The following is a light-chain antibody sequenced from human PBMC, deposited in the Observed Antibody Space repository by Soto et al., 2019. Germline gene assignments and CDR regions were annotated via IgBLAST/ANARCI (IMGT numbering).Light chain of an antibody. CDR2: GAS. Sequence: EIVLTQSPGTLSLSPGERATLSCRASQSVTSTYLGWYQQKPGQAPRLLLYGASTRATGIPVRFSGSGFGTEFTLTISSLQSEDFAVYYCQQYHDWPLTFGGGTKVDIK. J-gene: IGKJ4*01. CDR1: QSVTSTY. CDR3: QQYHDWPLT. V-gene: IGKV3-15*01.